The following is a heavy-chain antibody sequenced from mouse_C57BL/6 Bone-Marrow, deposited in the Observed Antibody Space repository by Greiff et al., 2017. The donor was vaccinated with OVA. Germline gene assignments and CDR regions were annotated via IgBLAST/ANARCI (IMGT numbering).Heavy chain of an antibody. CDR2: INPNNGGT. Sequence: VQLQQSGPELVKPGASVKIPCKASGYTFTDYNMDWVKQSHGQSLEWIGDINPNNGGTIYNQKFKGKATLTADTSSSTAYMELRSLTSEDTAVYCGARRLRWYFDVWGTGTAVTVSS. J-gene: IGHJ1*03. V-gene: IGHV1-18*01. CDR3: ARRLRWYFDV. CDR1: GYTFTDYN.